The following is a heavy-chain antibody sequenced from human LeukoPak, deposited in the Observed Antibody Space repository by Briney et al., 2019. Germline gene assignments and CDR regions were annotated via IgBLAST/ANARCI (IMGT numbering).Heavy chain of an antibody. CDR2: INAGNGNT. Sequence: GASVKVSCKASGYTFTSYAMHWVRQAPGQRLEWMGWINAGNGNTKYSQKFQGRVTITRDTSASTAYMELSSLRFEDTAVYYCAREGYSYGYGFDYWGQGTLVTVSS. D-gene: IGHD5-18*01. V-gene: IGHV1-3*01. CDR1: GYTFTSYA. J-gene: IGHJ4*02. CDR3: AREGYSYGYGFDY.